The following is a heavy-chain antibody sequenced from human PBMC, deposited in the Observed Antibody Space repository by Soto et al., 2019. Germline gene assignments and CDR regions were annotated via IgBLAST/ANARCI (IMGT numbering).Heavy chain of an antibody. Sequence: EASVKVSCKASGYTFTSYYMHWVRQAPGQGLEWMGIINPSGGSTSYAQKFQGRVTMTRDTSTSTVYMELSSLRSEDTAVYYCAREPPDTDIVDTIDIPLGQGTLVTVSS. CDR3: AREPPDTDIVDTIDIP. CDR1: GYTFTSYY. V-gene: IGHV1-46*01. J-gene: IGHJ5*02. D-gene: IGHD5-12*01. CDR2: INPSGGST.